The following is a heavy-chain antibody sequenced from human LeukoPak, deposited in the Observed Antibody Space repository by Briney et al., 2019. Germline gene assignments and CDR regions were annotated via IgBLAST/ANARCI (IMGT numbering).Heavy chain of an antibody. D-gene: IGHD6-19*01. CDR2: IKQDGSVK. J-gene: IGHJ4*02. Sequence: GGSLRLSCAASGFTFSSYCMSWVRQAPGEGLEWVANIKQDGSVKYYVDSVKGRFTISRDNAKNSLYLQMNSLRVEDTAVYYCAREGRYSSGCYYFDYWGQGTLVTVSS. CDR3: AREGRYSSGCYYFDY. CDR1: GFTFSSYC. V-gene: IGHV3-7*01.